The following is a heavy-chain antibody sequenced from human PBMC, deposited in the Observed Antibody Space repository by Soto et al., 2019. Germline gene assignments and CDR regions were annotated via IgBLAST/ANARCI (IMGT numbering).Heavy chain of an antibody. CDR1: AFSLTSCS. CDR2: LSRSGGAT. D-gene: IGHD5-12*01. Sequence: GGSLRLSCVTSAFSLTSCSMSWVRQTPGKGLEWVSALSRSGGATYYADSVKGRFTISRDTSTNTLYLQMSNLRAEDTAIYYCAKGEMATIRNSFDPWGQGTLVTVSS. V-gene: IGHV3-23*01. CDR3: AKGEMATIRNSFDP. J-gene: IGHJ5*02.